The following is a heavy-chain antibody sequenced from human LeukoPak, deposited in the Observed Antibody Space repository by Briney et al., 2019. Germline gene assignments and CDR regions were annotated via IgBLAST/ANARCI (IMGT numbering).Heavy chain of an antibody. CDR2: ISSSSYI. J-gene: IGHJ4*02. D-gene: IGHD3-22*01. Sequence: GGSLRLSCAASGFTFSSYSMNWVRQAPGKGLEWVSSISSSSYIYYADSVKGRFTISRDNAKNSLYLQMNSLRAEDTAVYYCARGIRGDSSGYDFDYWGQGTLVTVSS. CDR1: GFTFSSYS. CDR3: ARGIRGDSSGYDFDY. V-gene: IGHV3-21*01.